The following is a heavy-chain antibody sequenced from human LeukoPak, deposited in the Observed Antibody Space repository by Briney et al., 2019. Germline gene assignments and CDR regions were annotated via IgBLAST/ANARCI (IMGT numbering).Heavy chain of an antibody. CDR3: ARDLLKQWLVHDAFDI. D-gene: IGHD6-19*01. Sequence: SVKVSCKASGGTFSSYAISWVRQAPGQGLEWMGRIIPILGIANYAQKSQGRVTITADKSTSTAYMELSSLRSEDTAVYYCARDLLKQWLVHDAFDIWGQGTMVTVSS. CDR1: GGTFSSYA. V-gene: IGHV1-69*04. J-gene: IGHJ3*02. CDR2: IIPILGIA.